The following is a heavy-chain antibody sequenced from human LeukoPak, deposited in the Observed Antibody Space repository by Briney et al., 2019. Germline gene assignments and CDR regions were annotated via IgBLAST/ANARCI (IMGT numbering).Heavy chain of an antibody. Sequence: SQTLSLTCAISGDSVSTNSAAWNWIRQYPSRGLEWLGRTYYRSKWYNDYGVSVKSRITVNPDTSKNQFSLQLNSVTPEDTAVYYCARGGIGYCTSTSCSLESWGQGTLVTVSS. D-gene: IGHD2-2*01. CDR3: ARGGIGYCTSTSCSLES. CDR2: TYYRSKWYN. V-gene: IGHV6-1*01. CDR1: GDSVSTNSAA. J-gene: IGHJ4*02.